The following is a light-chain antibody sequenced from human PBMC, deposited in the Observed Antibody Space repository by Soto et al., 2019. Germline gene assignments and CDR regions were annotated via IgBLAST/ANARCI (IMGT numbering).Light chain of an antibody. J-gene: IGLJ2*01. CDR1: SSKIGAGYD. CDR3: QSYDSSLSGVV. V-gene: IGLV1-40*01. Sequence: QSVLTQPPSVSGAPGQRVTISCTGSSSKIGAGYDVHWYQQLPGTAPKLLIYGNSNRPSGVPDRFSGSESGTSASLAITGLQAEDEADYYCQSYDSSLSGVVFGGGTKVTVL. CDR2: GNS.